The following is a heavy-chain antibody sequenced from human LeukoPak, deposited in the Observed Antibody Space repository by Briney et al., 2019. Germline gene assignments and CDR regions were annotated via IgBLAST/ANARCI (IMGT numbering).Heavy chain of an antibody. V-gene: IGHV1-2*02. CDR3: ARDGDSPMVDFDY. D-gene: IGHD5-18*01. J-gene: IGHJ4*02. CDR1: GYTFTDFY. Sequence: ASVKVSCKTSGYTFTDFYFYWLRQAPAQGLEWVGWIFPRNGDTNYAQKFQDRVTLTRDTSISTAYMELSRLTSDDTAIYYCARDGDSPMVDFDYWGQGTLVTVSS. CDR2: IFPRNGDT.